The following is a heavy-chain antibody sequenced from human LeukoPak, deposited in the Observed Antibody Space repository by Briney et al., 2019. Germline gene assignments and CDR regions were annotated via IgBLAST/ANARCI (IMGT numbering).Heavy chain of an antibody. D-gene: IGHD3-22*01. CDR3: ARSTYYSDSSGYCTFDY. V-gene: IGHV4-31*03. CDR2: IYYSCSN. J-gene: IGHJ4*02. CDR1: GVSISSGGYY. Sequence: SETLSLTRTLSGVSISSGGYYWSCTRQHPGEGLELIGFIYYSCSNYYNPSLKSRVTISVDTSKDQFSMKLSSVTVADTAVYYCARSTYYSDSSGYCTFDYWGQGTLVTVSS.